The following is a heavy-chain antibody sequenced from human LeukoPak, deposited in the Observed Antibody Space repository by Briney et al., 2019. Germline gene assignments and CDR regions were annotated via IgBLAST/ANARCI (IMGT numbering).Heavy chain of an antibody. CDR1: GASISTYY. CDR2: LYSRGSP. V-gene: IGHV4-59*01. CDR3: ARLQPNSGEWAFDI. J-gene: IGHJ3*02. Sequence: PSKTLSLTCTVSGASISTYYWSWIRQSPGKGLEWIGYLYSRGSPNYNPSLKRRVTISVDTSKNHFSLTLSSVTAADTAVYYCARLQPNSGEWAFDIWGQGTMVTVSS. D-gene: IGHD1-1*01.